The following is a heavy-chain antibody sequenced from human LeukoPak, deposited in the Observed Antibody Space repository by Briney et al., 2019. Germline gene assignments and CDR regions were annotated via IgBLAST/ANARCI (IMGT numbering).Heavy chain of an antibody. D-gene: IGHD3-10*01. CDR1: GGSISSYY. V-gene: IGHV4-59*01. CDR3: ASDQGGSGSYYNGFDY. J-gene: IGHJ4*02. CDR2: IYYSGST. Sequence: SETLSLTCTVSGGSISSYYWSWIRQPPGKGLEWIGYIYYSGSTNYNPSLKSRVTISVDTSKNQFSLKLSSVTAADTAVYYCASDQGGSGSYYNGFDYWGQGTLVTVSS.